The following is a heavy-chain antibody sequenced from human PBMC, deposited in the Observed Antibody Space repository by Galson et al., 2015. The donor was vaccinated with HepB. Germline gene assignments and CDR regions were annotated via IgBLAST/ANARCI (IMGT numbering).Heavy chain of an antibody. J-gene: IGHJ3*02. CDR3: ARGGFSPFDYGYYKGTAFDI. Sequence: SLRLSCAASGFSLTTYSMNWVRQAPGKGLEWVSYISSGSTTIYYAESVKGRFTISRDNVQNSLSLQLNSLRAEDTALYYCARGGFSPFDYGYYKGTAFDIWGQGTMVTVSS. CDR2: ISSGSTTI. D-gene: IGHD4-17*01. CDR1: GFSLTTYS. V-gene: IGHV3-48*04.